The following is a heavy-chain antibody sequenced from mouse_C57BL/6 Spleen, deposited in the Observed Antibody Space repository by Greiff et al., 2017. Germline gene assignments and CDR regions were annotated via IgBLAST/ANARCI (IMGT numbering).Heavy chain of an antibody. CDR3: ARRGGTSNFDV. Sequence: QVHVKQPGAELVMPGASVKLSCKASGYTFTSYWMHWVKQRPGQGLEWIGEIDPSDSYTNYNQKFKGKSTLTVGKSSSTAYMQLSSLTSEDSAVYYCARRGGTSNFDVWGTGTTVTVSS. CDR2: IDPSDSYT. CDR1: GYTFTSYW. V-gene: IGHV1-69*01. D-gene: IGHD1-1*01. J-gene: IGHJ1*03.